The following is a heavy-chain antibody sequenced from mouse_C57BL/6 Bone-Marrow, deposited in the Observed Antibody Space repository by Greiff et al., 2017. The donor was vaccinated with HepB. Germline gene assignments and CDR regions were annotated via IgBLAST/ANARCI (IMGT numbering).Heavy chain of an antibody. J-gene: IGHJ2*01. CDR1: GYTFTSYW. CDR2: IDPSDSYT. CDR3: ARPLITTVVGGDY. Sequence: VQGVESGAELVKPGAPVKLSCKASGYTFTSYWMQWVKQRPGQGLEWIGEIDPSDSYTNYNQKFKGKATLTVDTSSSTAYMQLSSLTSEDSAVYYCARPLITTVVGGDYWGQGTTLTVSS. V-gene: IGHV1-50*01. D-gene: IGHD1-1*01.